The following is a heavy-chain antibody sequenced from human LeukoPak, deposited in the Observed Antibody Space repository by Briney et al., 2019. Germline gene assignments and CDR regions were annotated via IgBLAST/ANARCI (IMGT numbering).Heavy chain of an antibody. Sequence: SETLSLTCTVSGGSISSYYWSWIRQPPGKGLEWIGYIYYSGSTNYNPSLKSRVTISVDTSKNQFYLKLSSVTAADTAVYYCAGAIQRYCSSTSCYYDTFDIWGQGTMVTVSS. D-gene: IGHD2-2*01. V-gene: IGHV4-59*01. J-gene: IGHJ3*02. CDR3: AGAIQRYCSSTSCYYDTFDI. CDR1: GGSISSYY. CDR2: IYYSGST.